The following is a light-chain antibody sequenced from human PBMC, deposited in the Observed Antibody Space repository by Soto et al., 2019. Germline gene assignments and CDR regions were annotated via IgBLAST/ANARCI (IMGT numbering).Light chain of an antibody. J-gene: IGKJ4*01. CDR1: QSVDRY. V-gene: IGKV4-1*01. Sequence: VLTQSPDTLSLSPGETATLSCRASQSVDRYVAWYQQKPGQPPKVLIYWASTRESGVPDRFSGSGSGTDFTLTISSLQAEDVAVYYCQQYYSAPLTFGGGTKVEIK. CDR3: QQYYSAPLT. CDR2: WAS.